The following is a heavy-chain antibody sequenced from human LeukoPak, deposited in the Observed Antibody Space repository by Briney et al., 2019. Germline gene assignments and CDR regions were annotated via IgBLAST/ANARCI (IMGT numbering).Heavy chain of an antibody. Sequence: GGSLRLSCAASGFTFSDYYMSWIRQAPGKGLEWVSAISGSGGSTYYADSVKGRFTISRDNSKNTLYLQMNSLRAEDTAVYYCAKAGAVVVVAAKYFDYWGQGTLVTVSS. V-gene: IGHV3-23*01. CDR3: AKAGAVVVVAAKYFDY. CDR1: GFTFSDYY. CDR2: ISGSGGST. D-gene: IGHD2-15*01. J-gene: IGHJ4*02.